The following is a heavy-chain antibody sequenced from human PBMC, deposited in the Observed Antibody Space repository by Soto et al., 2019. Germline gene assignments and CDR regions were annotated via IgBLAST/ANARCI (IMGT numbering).Heavy chain of an antibody. CDR3: ASAGHSTSCYGYWYFER. J-gene: IGHJ2*01. Sequence: QVQLVQSGAEVKKPGASVKVSCKASGYTFTSYGISWVRQAPGQGLEWMGWISAYNGNTNYAQKLQGSVPMTTDTPTCTAYTELRCLRSDATAVYSCASAGHSTSCYGYWYFERWGRGTLVTVSS. CDR1: GYTFTSYG. V-gene: IGHV1-18*01. CDR2: ISAYNGNT. D-gene: IGHD2-2*01.